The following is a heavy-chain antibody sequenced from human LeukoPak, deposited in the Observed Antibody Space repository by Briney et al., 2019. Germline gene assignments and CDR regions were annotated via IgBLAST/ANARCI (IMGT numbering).Heavy chain of an antibody. CDR1: GGSINSGTYY. CDR3: ARHFRVGYCSGGSSSQIDF. CDR2: ISYSGST. V-gene: IGHV4-39*01. D-gene: IGHD2-15*01. J-gene: IGHJ4*02. Sequence: PSETLSLTCTVSGGSINSGTYYWGWIRQPPGMGLEWIGTISYSGSTYYNPSLKSRVTISVDTSKNQFSLKLSSVTAADTAVYYCARHFRVGYCSGGSSSQIDFWRQRPLVTVSS.